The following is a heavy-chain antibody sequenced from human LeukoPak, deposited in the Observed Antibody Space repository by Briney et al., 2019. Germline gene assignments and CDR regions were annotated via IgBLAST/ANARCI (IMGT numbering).Heavy chain of an antibody. D-gene: IGHD2-15*01. J-gene: IGHJ5*02. V-gene: IGHV1-69*13. CDR1: GGTFSSYA. CDR3: AREGVVVAATAYNWFDP. CDR2: IIPIFGTA. Sequence: SVKVSCKASGGTFSSYAISWVRQAPGQGLEWMGGIIPIFGTANYAQKFQGRVMITADESTSTAYMELSSLRSEDTAVYYCAREGVVVAATAYNWFDPWGQGTLVTVSS.